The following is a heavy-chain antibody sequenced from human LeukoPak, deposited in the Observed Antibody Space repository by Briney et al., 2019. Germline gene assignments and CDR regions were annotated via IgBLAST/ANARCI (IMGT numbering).Heavy chain of an antibody. Sequence: SETLSLTCTVSGGSISSYYWSWIRQPPGKGLEWIAYISDIGSINYNPSLKSRVTISLETSKNQFSLKLSSVTAVDTAVYYCAGHHPRNTVDFWGQGTLVTVSS. CDR3: AGHHPRNTVDF. J-gene: IGHJ4*02. CDR1: GGSISSYY. V-gene: IGHV4-59*08. D-gene: IGHD2/OR15-2a*01. CDR2: ISDIGSI.